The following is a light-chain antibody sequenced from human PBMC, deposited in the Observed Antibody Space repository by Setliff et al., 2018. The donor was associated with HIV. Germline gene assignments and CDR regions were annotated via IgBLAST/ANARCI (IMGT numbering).Light chain of an antibody. Sequence: LTQPASVSGSPGQSITISCTGTSSDVGGYNYVSWYQQHPGKAPKLMIYDVSNRPSGVSNRFSGSKSGNTASLTISGLQAEDEADYYCSSYTSSSPYVFGTGTKVTVL. V-gene: IGLV2-14*03. CDR1: SSDVGGYNY. CDR3: SSYTSSSPYV. CDR2: DVS. J-gene: IGLJ1*01.